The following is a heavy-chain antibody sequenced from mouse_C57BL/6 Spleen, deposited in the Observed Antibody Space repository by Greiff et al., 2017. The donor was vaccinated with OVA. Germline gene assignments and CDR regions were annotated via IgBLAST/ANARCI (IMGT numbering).Heavy chain of an antibody. CDR2: IYPGDGDT. D-gene: IGHD6-2*01. J-gene: IGHJ4*01. CDR1: GYAFSSSW. V-gene: IGHV1-82*01. CDR3: ASSFLSGYAMDY. Sequence: VQLQQSGPELVKPGASVKISCKASGYAFSSSWMNWVKQRPGKGLEWIGRIYPGDGDTTYNGKFKGKATLTADKSSSTAYMVLSSLTSEDSAVYFCASSFLSGYAMDYWGQGTSVTVSS.